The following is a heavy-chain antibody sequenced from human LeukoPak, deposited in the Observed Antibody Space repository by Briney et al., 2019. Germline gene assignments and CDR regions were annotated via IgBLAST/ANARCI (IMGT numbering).Heavy chain of an antibody. V-gene: IGHV3-15*01. CDR2: IKNKTDGGTT. CDR1: GFTFSNAW. CDR3: TTEGLYYDYVWGSYRYGDY. J-gene: IGHJ4*02. D-gene: IGHD3-16*02. Sequence: GGSLRLSCAATGFTFSNAWMSWFRQAPGKGLDLVGRIKNKTDGGTTDYAAPVKGRFTISRDDSKNTLYLQMNSLKTEDTAVYYCTTEGLYYDYVWGSYRYGDYWGQGTLVTVSS.